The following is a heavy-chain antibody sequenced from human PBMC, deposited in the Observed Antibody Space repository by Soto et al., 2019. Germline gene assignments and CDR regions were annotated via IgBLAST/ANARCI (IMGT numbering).Heavy chain of an antibody. V-gene: IGHV3-23*01. CDR2: IDSGGGGT. CDR1: GFTLGTYV. D-gene: IGHD6-6*01. CDR3: AKGPEQLVHGVFDY. Sequence: EVQLLESGGGLVQPGGSLRLSCAASGFTLGTYVMSWVRQAPGKGLEWVSGIDSGGGGTYYADSVKGRFTISRDNSKNTLSLQMNGLRAADTAVFYCAKGPEQLVHGVFDYWGQGTLVNVSS. J-gene: IGHJ4*02.